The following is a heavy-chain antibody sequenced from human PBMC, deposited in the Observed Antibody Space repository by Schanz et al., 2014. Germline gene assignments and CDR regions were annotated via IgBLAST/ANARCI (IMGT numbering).Heavy chain of an antibody. D-gene: IGHD3-10*01. CDR1: GFIFSSHS. V-gene: IGHV3-48*02. J-gene: IGHJ4*02. CDR2: ISSSSRTI. Sequence: EVQLVESGGGLVQRGGSLRLSCAASGFIFSSHSMKWVRQAPGKGLEWVSYISSSSRTIYYADSVKGRFTISRDNARNPLYLQMNSLRDEDTAVYYCARGLGNYYDSKSYYYFDYWGQGTLVTVSS. CDR3: ARGLGNYYDSKSYYYFDY.